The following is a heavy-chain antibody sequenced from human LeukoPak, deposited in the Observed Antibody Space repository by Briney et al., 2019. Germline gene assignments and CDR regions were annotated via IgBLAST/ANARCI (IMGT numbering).Heavy chain of an antibody. CDR2: ISSSGSTI. D-gene: IGHD3-3*01. V-gene: IGHV3-11*01. Sequence: PGGSLRLSCAASGFTFTDYYMSWIRQAPGKGMEWVSYISSSGSTIYYADSVQGRFTISRDNAKNSLYLQMNSLRAEDTAVYYCARAGNTYYDFWSGYSIQDYWGQGTLVTVSS. CDR3: ARAGNTYYDFWSGYSIQDY. J-gene: IGHJ4*02. CDR1: GFTFTDYY.